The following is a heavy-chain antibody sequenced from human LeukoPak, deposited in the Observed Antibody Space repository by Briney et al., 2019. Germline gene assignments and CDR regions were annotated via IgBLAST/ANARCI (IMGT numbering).Heavy chain of an antibody. Sequence: GGSLRLSCAASGFTFSEYWMNWVRQAPGKGLEWVANMKEDGSEKYCVDCVKGRFTISRDNAKNSLYLQMNSLRVEDTAVYYCARGPNYGSRSDYFDYWGQGTLVTVSS. D-gene: IGHD3-10*01. V-gene: IGHV3-7*03. CDR2: MKEDGSEK. CDR3: ARGPNYGSRSDYFDY. J-gene: IGHJ4*02. CDR1: GFTFSEYW.